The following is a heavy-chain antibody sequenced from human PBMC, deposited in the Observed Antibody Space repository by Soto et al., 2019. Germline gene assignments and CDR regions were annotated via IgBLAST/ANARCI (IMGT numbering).Heavy chain of an antibody. D-gene: IGHD3-3*01. J-gene: IGHJ6*02. CDR1: GGSISSYY. V-gene: IGHV4-59*08. Sequence: SETLSLTCTVSGGSISSYYWSWIRQPPGKGLEWIGYMYYSGSTNYNPSLKSRVTISVDTSKNQFSLKLSSVTAADTAVYYCASVDYDFWSGYPYGMDVWGQGTTVTVSS. CDR3: ASVDYDFWSGYPYGMDV. CDR2: MYYSGST.